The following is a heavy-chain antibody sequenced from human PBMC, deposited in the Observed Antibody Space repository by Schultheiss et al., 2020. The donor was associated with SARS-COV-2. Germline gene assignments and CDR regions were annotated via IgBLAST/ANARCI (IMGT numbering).Heavy chain of an antibody. V-gene: IGHV6-1*01. CDR3: ARGRGVWIWSGYSTTP. J-gene: IGHJ5*02. CDR2: TYYRSKWYN. CDR1: GDSVSSNSAA. Sequence: SQTLSLTCAISGDSVSSNSAAWNWIRQSPSRGLEWLGRTYYRSKWYNDYAVSVKSRITINPDTSKNQFSLKLSSVTAADTAVYYCARGRGVWIWSGYSTTPWGQGTLVTVSS. D-gene: IGHD3-3*01.